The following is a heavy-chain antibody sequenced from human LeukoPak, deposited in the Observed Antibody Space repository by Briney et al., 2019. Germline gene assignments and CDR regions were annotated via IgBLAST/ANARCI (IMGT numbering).Heavy chain of an antibody. CDR3: ARVRSTVTTRGVDWFDP. CDR2: INPSGGST. CDR1: GYSFTTFH. V-gene: IGHV1-46*01. J-gene: IGHJ5*02. D-gene: IGHD4-17*01. Sequence: ASVKVSCKAAGYSFTTFHINWVRQAPGQGLEWMGIINPSGGSTSYAQKFQGRVTITADESTSTAYMELSSLRSEDTAVYYCARVRSTVTTRGVDWFDPWGQGTLVTVSS.